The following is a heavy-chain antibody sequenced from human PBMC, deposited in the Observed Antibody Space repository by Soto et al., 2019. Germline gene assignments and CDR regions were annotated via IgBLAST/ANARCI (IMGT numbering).Heavy chain of an antibody. CDR3: AGYSSSWNYYYYGMDF. Sequence: PSETLSLTCAVYGGSFSGYYWSWIRQPPGKGLEWIGEINHSGSTNYNPSLKSRVTISVDTSKNQFSLKLSSVTAADTAVYYCAGYSSSWNYYYYGMDFWGQGTTVTVSS. J-gene: IGHJ6*02. D-gene: IGHD6-13*01. V-gene: IGHV4-34*01. CDR2: INHSGST. CDR1: GGSFSGYY.